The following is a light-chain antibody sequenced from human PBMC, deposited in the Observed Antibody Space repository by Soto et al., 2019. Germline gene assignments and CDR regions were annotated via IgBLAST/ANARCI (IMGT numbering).Light chain of an antibody. J-gene: IGLJ2*01. Sequence: QSVLTQPPSVSATPGQRVTISCSGSSSNIGSNAVQWYQQLPGGTPKLLIYSNDQRPSGVPDRFSGSKSGTSASLAISGLQSEDEDDYYCAAWDDSLTVLFGGGTKVTVL. V-gene: IGLV1-44*01. CDR1: SSNIGSNA. CDR3: AAWDDSLTVL. CDR2: SND.